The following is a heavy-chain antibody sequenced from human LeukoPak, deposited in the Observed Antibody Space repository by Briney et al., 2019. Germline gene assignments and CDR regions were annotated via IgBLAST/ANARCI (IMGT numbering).Heavy chain of an antibody. CDR3: ARDLVIAAAGTSSDDY. CDR1: GYTFTSYY. Sequence: ASVTVSCKASGYTFTSYYMHWVRQAPGQGLEGMGIINPSCGSTSYAQKFQGRVTMTRDTSTSTVYMDLSSLRSDDTAVYYCARDLVIAAAGTSSDDYWGQGTLVTVSS. D-gene: IGHD6-13*01. J-gene: IGHJ4*02. CDR2: INPSCGST. V-gene: IGHV1-46*01.